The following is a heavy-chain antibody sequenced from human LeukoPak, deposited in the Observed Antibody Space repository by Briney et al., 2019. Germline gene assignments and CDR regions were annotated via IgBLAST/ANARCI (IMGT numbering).Heavy chain of an antibody. Sequence: ASVKVSCKVSGYTLTELSKHWVRQAPGKGLEWMGGFDPEDGETIYAQKFQGRVTMTEDTSTDTAYMELSSLRSEDTAVYYCATFGTYSGYRYYFDYWGQGTLVTVSS. D-gene: IGHD5-12*01. V-gene: IGHV1-24*01. CDR1: GYTLTELS. J-gene: IGHJ4*02. CDR3: ATFGTYSGYRYYFDY. CDR2: FDPEDGET.